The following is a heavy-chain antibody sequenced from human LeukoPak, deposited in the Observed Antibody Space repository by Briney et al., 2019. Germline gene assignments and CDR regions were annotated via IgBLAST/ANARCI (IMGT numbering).Heavy chain of an antibody. Sequence: GESLKISCKGSGYSFTSYWIGWARQMPGKGLEWMGIIYPGDSDTRYSPSFQGQVTISTDKSISTAYLQWSSLKASDTAMYYCARQQLVQGDAFDIWGQGTMVTVSS. D-gene: IGHD6-13*01. J-gene: IGHJ3*02. CDR3: ARQQLVQGDAFDI. CDR1: GYSFTSYW. CDR2: IYPGDSDT. V-gene: IGHV5-51*01.